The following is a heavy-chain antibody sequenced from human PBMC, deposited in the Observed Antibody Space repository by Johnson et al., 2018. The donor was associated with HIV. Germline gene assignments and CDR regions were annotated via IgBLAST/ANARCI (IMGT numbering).Heavy chain of an antibody. CDR1: GFTFSSYW. J-gene: IGHJ3*01. D-gene: IGHD5-18*01. CDR2: IKQDGSEK. CDR3: ARDGRDLVTRGGFDV. V-gene: IGHV3-7*01. Sequence: VQLVESGGGVVQPGGSLRLSCAASGFTFSSYWMSWVRQAPGKGLEWVANIKQDGSEKYYVDSVKGRFTISRDNAKNSLYLQMNSLRPEDTAVYYCARDGRDLVTRGGFDVWGPGTVVTVSS.